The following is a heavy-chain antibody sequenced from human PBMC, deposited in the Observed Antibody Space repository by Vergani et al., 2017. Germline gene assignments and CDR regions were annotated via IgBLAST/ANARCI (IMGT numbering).Heavy chain of an antibody. CDR1: GGTFSSYA. CDR3: ATEMATIWGRVDY. Sequence: QLQLVQSGAAVKKPGSSVKVSCKASGGTFSSYALSWVRQALGQGLEWMGGIIPIFGTANYAQKFQGRVTITADESTSTAYMGLSSLRSEDTAVYYCATEMATIWGRVDYWGQGTLVTVSS. CDR2: IIPIFGTA. V-gene: IGHV1-69*01. J-gene: IGHJ4*02. D-gene: IGHD5-24*01.